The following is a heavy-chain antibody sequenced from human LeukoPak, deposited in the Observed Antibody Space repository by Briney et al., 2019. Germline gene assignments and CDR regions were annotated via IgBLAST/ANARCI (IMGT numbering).Heavy chain of an antibody. CDR1: GFTFSHYW. V-gene: IGHV3-7*01. Sequence: GGSLRLSCAASGFTFSHYWMSWVRQAPGKGLEWVANIKQDGSDKYYVDSVKGRFTISRDNAKNSLYLHMNSLRAEDTAVYYCARDYGGSSPFDYCGQGTLVTVSS. D-gene: IGHD4-23*01. CDR2: IKQDGSDK. CDR3: ARDYGGSSPFDY. J-gene: IGHJ4*02.